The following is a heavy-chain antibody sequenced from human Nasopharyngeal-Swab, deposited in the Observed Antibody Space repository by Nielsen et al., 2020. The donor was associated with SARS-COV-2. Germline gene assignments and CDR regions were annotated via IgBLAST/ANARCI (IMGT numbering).Heavy chain of an antibody. D-gene: IGHD1-26*01. CDR3: ARSVGSFYGQGAFDI. V-gene: IGHV3-49*01. Sequence: GGSLRLSCTTSGFTFGDYAMSWFRQAPGKGLGWVGFIRSKTYGGAPESAASVKGRFTISRDGAESIAYLQMNSLETEDTGVYYCARSVGSFYGQGAFDIWGQGTMVTVSS. J-gene: IGHJ3*02. CDR2: IRSKTYGGAP. CDR1: GFTFGDYA.